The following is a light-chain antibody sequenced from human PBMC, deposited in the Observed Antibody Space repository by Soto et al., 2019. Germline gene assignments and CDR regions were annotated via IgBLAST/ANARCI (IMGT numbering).Light chain of an antibody. Sequence: EIVMTQSPATLSVSPGERATLSCRASQSISSNLAWYQQKPGQAPRLLIYSASTRATGIPARFSGSGSRTEFTLTISSLQSEDFAVYYCQQSNNWPPVTFGGGTKVEIK. CDR3: QQSNNWPPVT. CDR2: SAS. J-gene: IGKJ4*01. V-gene: IGKV3-15*01. CDR1: QSISSN.